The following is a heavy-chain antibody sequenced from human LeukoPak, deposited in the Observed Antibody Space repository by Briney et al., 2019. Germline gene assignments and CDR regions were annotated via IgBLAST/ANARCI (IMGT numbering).Heavy chain of an antibody. CDR3: TRTLGMRSSTWSFDY. CDR2: INPTSGGT. CDR1: GYTFTSYN. D-gene: IGHD6-13*01. V-gene: IGHV1-46*01. J-gene: IGHJ4*02. Sequence: ASVKVSYKSSGYTFTSYNIHWVRQAPGQGLEWMGIINPTSGGTTTAQKFQGRVTLTRDTSTNTVYLALNNLKSADTAVYYCTRTLGMRSSTWSFDYWGQGTLVTVSS.